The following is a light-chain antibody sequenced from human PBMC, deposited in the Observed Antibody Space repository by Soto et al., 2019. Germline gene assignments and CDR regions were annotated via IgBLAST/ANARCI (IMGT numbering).Light chain of an antibody. CDR3: QPYKNGPRT. CDR1: QRFXSN. CDR2: NTS. Sequence: IVLTQSPSTLSVSPGERATLACRASQRFXSNFAWYQEKPGQVPRVLXANTSTRANGCPTSLSGSRSGADSTRTINSLQSDDCDCYYWQPYKNGPRTFGGGTKVDIK. J-gene: IGKJ4*01. V-gene: IGKV3-15*01.